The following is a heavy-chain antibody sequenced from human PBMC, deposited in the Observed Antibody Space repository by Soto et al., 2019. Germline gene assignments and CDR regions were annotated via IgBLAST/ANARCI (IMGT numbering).Heavy chain of an antibody. CDR1: SGSISSTIYS. D-gene: IGHD1-26*01. CDR3: AREEEIVGATWFY. Sequence: SETLSLTCTVSSGSISSTIYSWDWIRQPPGKGLEWIGSIFYSGSTYYNPSLKSRVTISVDTSKNQFSLTLTSVTAADTAVYYCAREEEIVGATWFYWGQGTLVTVSS. CDR2: IFYSGST. J-gene: IGHJ4*02. V-gene: IGHV4-39*02.